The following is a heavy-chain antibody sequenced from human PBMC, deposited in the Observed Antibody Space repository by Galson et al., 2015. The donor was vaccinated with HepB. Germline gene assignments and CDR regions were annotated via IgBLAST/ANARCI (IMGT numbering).Heavy chain of an antibody. Sequence: SLRLSCAAPGFTFSSYWMSWVRQAPGKGLECVANIKQDGSETYYVDSVKGRFTISRDKAKNSLYLQMNSLRAEDTAVYYCARGKGPLYDILTGYSVLLNYWGQGPLVTVSS. J-gene: IGHJ4*02. V-gene: IGHV3-7*01. D-gene: IGHD3-9*01. CDR2: IKQDGSET. CDR3: ARGKGPLYDILTGYSVLLNY. CDR1: GFTFSSYW.